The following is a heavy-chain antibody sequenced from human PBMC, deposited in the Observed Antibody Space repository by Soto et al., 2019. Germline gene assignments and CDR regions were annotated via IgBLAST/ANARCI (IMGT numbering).Heavy chain of an antibody. D-gene: IGHD2-2*01. CDR3: ARGASSTYPHDGFDV. CDR1: GFTFSNYW. CDR2: IKRDGSVK. J-gene: IGHJ3*01. Sequence: EVQLVESGGGLVQPGGSLRLSCVASGFTFSNYWMAWVRQAPGKGLEWVANIKRDGSVKNLADSVGGRFTISRDNSKNMLFLQMNSLRPEDTALYYCARGASSTYPHDGFDVWGQGTMVTVSS. V-gene: IGHV3-7*02.